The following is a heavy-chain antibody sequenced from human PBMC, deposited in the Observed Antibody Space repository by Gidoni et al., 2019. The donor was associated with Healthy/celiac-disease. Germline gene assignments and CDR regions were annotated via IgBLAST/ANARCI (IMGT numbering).Heavy chain of an antibody. J-gene: IGHJ3*02. V-gene: IGHV3-13*01. CDR1: GFTFSSYD. Sequence: EVQLVESGGGLVQPGGSLRLSCAASGFTFSSYDMHWVRQATGKGLEWVSAIGTAGDTYYPGSVKGRFTISRENAKNSLYLQMNSLRAGDTAVYYCARKDYDDAFDIWGQGTMVTVSS. D-gene: IGHD4-17*01. CDR3: ARKDYDDAFDI. CDR2: IGTAGDT.